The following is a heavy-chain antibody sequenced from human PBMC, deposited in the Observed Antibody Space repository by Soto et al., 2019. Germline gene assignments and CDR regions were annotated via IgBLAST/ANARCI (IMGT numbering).Heavy chain of an antibody. V-gene: IGHV3-30*18. D-gene: IGHD3-10*01. CDR3: AKKAKLLWFDIYGMDV. J-gene: IGHJ6*02. CDR1: GFTFSSYG. Sequence: QVQLVESGGGVVQPGRSLRLSCAASGFTFSSYGMHWVRQAPGKGLEWVAVISYDGSNKYYADSVKGRFTISRDNSKNTLYLKMNSLRAEDTAVYYCAKKAKLLWFDIYGMDVWGQGTTVTVSS. CDR2: ISYDGSNK.